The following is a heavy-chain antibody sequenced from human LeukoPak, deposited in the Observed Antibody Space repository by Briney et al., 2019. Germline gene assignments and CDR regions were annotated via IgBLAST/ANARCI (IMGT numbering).Heavy chain of an antibody. V-gene: IGHV3-23*01. D-gene: IGHD3-10*01. J-gene: IGHJ3*02. Sequence: QSGGSLRLSCAASGFTFSSYAMSWVRQAPGKGLEWVSAISGSGGSTYYADSVKGRFTISRDNSKNTLYLQMNSLRAEDTAVYYCANDVPYGSGSYYSGWSDAFDIWGQGTMVTVSS. CDR2: ISGSGGST. CDR1: GFTFSSYA. CDR3: ANDVPYGSGSYYSGWSDAFDI.